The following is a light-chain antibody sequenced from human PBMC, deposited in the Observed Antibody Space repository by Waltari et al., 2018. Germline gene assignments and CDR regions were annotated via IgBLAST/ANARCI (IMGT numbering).Light chain of an antibody. V-gene: IGLV4-69*01. CDR2: VNSDGSH. CDR1: RGYSSTV. J-gene: IGLJ3*02. CDR3: QTGGHGTWV. Sequence: LVLTQSPSASASLGAPVKPTCTLSRGYSSTVTAWPQQQPGKGPRYLMKVNSDGSHRKGDDIPDRFSASNSGTEYYLTISSLQSEDEADYYCQTGGHGTWVFGGGTKLTVL.